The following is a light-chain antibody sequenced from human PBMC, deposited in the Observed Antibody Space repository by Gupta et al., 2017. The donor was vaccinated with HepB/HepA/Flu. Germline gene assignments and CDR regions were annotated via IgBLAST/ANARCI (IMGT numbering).Light chain of an antibody. CDR1: SGSVSTSYY. CDR3: LLYMGSGAVV. J-gene: IGLJ2*01. Sequence: QTVVTQEPSLPVSPGGIVTLTCGLSSGSVSTSYYPSWYQQTPGQTPRTLIYNPKTRSSGVTDRFSGSILGNKAALTITGAQADDESHYYCLLYMGSGAVVFGGGTKVTVL. V-gene: IGLV8-61*01. CDR2: NPK.